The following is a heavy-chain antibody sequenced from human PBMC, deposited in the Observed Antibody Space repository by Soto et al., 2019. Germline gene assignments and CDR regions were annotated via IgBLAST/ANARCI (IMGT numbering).Heavy chain of an antibody. D-gene: IGHD2-2*01. V-gene: IGHV4-34*01. CDR3: AGTRCSSTSCYPH. J-gene: IGHJ4*02. Sequence: SETLSLTCAVYGGSFSGYYWSWIRQPPGKGLEWIGEINHSGSTNYNPSLKSRVTISVDTSKNQFSLKLSSVTAADTAVYYCAGTRCSSTSCYPHWGQGTLVTVSS. CDR1: GGSFSGYY. CDR2: INHSGST.